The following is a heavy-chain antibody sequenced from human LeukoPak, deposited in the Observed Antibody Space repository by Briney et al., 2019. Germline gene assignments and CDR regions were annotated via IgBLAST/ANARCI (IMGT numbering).Heavy chain of an antibody. CDR2: ISGSGGST. V-gene: IGHV3-23*01. Sequence: RGGSLRLSCAASGFTFSNYAMSWVRQGPGKGLEWVSAISGSGGSTYYADSVKGRFTLSRDNSKNTLYLQMNSLRAEGTAVYHCAKFEEMDTINPFDYWGQGTLVTVSS. CDR1: GFTFSNYA. CDR3: AKFEEMDTINPFDY. J-gene: IGHJ4*02. D-gene: IGHD5-24*01.